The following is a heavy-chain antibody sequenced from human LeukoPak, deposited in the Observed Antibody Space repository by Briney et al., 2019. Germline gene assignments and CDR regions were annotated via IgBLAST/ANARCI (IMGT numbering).Heavy chain of an antibody. CDR1: GGSFSGYY. D-gene: IGHD3-10*01. CDR2: INHSGST. J-gene: IGHJ6*02. Sequence: SQTLSPTCAVYGGSFSGYYWRSIRQPPGKWLEWIGEINHSGSTNYNPSLTSRVNISLDTSKNQFSLKLSSVTAADTAVYYCARAPRGGSGSYSNGLDVWGQGTTVTVSS. V-gene: IGHV4-34*01. CDR3: ARAPRGGSGSYSNGLDV.